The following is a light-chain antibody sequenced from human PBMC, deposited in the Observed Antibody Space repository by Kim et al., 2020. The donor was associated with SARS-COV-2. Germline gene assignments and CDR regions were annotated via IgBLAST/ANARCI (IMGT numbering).Light chain of an antibody. CDR1: ESISPY. Sequence: ATLSCSPGETATLSCWASESISPYLAWYQQKPGQAPRLLIYDASTRATDIPARFTGSGSGTEFTLTISSLEPDDFAVYYCQQRFAFGGGTKVDIK. CDR2: DAS. V-gene: IGKV3-11*01. J-gene: IGKJ4*01. CDR3: QQRFA.